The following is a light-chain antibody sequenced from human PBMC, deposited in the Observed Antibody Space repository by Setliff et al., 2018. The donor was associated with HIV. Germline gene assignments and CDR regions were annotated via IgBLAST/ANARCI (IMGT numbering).Light chain of an antibody. V-gene: IGLV2-23*02. Sequence: GSYNLVSWYQQHPGKAPKVMIYEVTKRPSGVSNRFSGSKSGNAASLTISGLQAEDEADYYCCSYAGSSTFPYVFGTGTKVTVL. CDR3: CSYAGSSTFPYV. J-gene: IGLJ1*01. CDR1: GSYNL. CDR2: EVT.